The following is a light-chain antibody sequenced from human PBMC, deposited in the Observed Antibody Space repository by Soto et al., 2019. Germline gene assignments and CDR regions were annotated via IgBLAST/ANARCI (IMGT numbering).Light chain of an antibody. J-gene: IGLJ2*01. V-gene: IGLV1-44*01. CDR1: SSNIGSNA. Sequence: QSVLTQPPSASGTPGQRVTISCSGSSSNIGSNAVNWYQQLPGTAPKLLMYSNNQRPSGVPDRFSGSKSGTSASLAISGLQFEDEAYYYCAAWDDSLNGVLFGGGTKLTVL. CDR3: AAWDDSLNGVL. CDR2: SNN.